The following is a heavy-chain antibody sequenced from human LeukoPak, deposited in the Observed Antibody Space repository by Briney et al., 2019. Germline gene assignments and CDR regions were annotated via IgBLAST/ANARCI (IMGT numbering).Heavy chain of an antibody. CDR1: GFTFSSYG. CDR2: IWYDGSNK. Sequence: GRSLRLSCAASGFTFSSYGMHWVRQAPGKGLEWVAVIWYDGSNKYYADSVKGRFTISRDNSKNTLYLQMNSLRAEDTAVYYSARSFYDILTGYYGDYYGMDVWGQGTTVTVSS. J-gene: IGHJ6*02. CDR3: ARSFYDILTGYYGDYYGMDV. V-gene: IGHV3-33*01. D-gene: IGHD3-9*01.